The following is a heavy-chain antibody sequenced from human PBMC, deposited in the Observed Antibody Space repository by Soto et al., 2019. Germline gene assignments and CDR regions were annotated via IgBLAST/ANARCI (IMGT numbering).Heavy chain of an antibody. CDR1: GFSLSTSGVG. Sequence: QITLKESGPTLVKPTQTLTLTCTFSGFSLSTSGVGVGWIRQPPGKALEWLALIYWDDDKRYSPSLTSTLTLTKDTSKSHVVLTMTNMDAVDTATSYCAHSRAEEGVGDAFDFWGQGTMVTVSS. CDR3: AHSRAEEGVGDAFDF. CDR2: IYWDDDK. D-gene: IGHD3-10*01. V-gene: IGHV2-5*02. J-gene: IGHJ3*01.